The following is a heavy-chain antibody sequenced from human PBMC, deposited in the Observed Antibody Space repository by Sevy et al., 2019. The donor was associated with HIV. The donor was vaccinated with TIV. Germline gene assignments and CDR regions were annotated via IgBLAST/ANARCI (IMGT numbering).Heavy chain of an antibody. CDR3: ARDDYDTTPCAFDV. D-gene: IGHD3-22*01. CDR1: GFSFDTYS. J-gene: IGHJ3*01. V-gene: IGHV3-21*06. Sequence: GGSLRLSCIASGFSFDTYSMNWVRQTPGQELEWVSSMSSGSSYIYYADSVKGRFTISRDNAKNSLSLEMNSLRVEDTAIYYCARDDYDTTPCAFDVWGQGTMVTVSS. CDR2: MSSGSSYI.